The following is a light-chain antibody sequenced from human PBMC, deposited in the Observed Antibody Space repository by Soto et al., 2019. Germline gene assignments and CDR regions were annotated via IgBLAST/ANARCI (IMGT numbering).Light chain of an antibody. V-gene: IGKV3-20*01. J-gene: IGKJ4*01. CDR2: AAS. Sequence: IVLTQSPGTLSLSPGERATLSCRASQSVTSSYLAWYQQKPGQAPRLLIYAASSRATGIPDRFSGSGSGTDFTLTISRLEPEDSAVYYCQQYGSSPLTFGGGTKVDIK. CDR1: QSVTSSY. CDR3: QQYGSSPLT.